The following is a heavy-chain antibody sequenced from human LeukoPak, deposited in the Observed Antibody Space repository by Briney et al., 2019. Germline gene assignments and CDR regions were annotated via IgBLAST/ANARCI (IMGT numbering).Heavy chain of an antibody. D-gene: IGHD3-3*01. CDR2: INAGNGNT. Sequence: ASVKVSCKASGYTFTSYAMHWVRQAPGQRLGWMGWINAGNGNTKYSQKFQGRVTITRDTSASTAYMELSSLRSEDTVVYYCAREGIFWSENDYWGQGTLVTVPS. CDR1: GYTFTSYA. J-gene: IGHJ4*02. CDR3: AREGIFWSENDY. V-gene: IGHV1-3*01.